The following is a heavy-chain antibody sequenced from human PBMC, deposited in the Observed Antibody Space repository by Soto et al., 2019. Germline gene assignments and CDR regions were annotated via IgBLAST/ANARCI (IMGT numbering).Heavy chain of an antibody. CDR1: GVSITSGSYY. D-gene: IGHD3-22*01. J-gene: IGHJ4*02. CDR2: RYYSGNT. Sequence: HVQLQESGPGPVTPSQTLSLSCTVSGVSITSGSYYWTWVRQSPGKGLEWIGYRYYSGNTYYNPSLTGRATISLDTSTTPFSLKLTSVTAADTAVYYCARGGYDTSGQTFIGWGPACWGQGTLVTVSS. CDR3: ARGGYDTSGQTFIGWGPAC. V-gene: IGHV4-30-4*01.